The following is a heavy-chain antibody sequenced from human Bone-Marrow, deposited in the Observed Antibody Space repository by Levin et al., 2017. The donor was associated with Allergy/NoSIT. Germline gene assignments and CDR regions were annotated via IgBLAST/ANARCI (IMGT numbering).Heavy chain of an antibody. V-gene: IGHV1-24*01. CDR1: GSIFSDLS. Sequence: ASVKVSCKVSGSIFSDLSMHWVRQAPGKGFEWMGGFHPEDGEIIYSQRFQGRITMTEDTSTDTAYMELSSLRSEDTAVYYCATVPPNLDYVYTLDVWGQGTTVTVSS. D-gene: IGHD4-17*01. J-gene: IGHJ6*02. CDR3: ATVPPNLDYVYTLDV. CDR2: FHPEDGEI.